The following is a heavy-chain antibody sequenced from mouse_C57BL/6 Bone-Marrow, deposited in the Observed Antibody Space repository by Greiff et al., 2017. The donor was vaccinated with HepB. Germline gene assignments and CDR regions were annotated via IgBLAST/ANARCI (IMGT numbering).Heavy chain of an antibody. CDR2: ISNGGGST. CDR3: ARRVYDYGFAY. J-gene: IGHJ3*01. V-gene: IGHV5-12*01. Sequence: EVQRVESGGGLVQPGGSLKLSCAASGFTFSDYYMYWVRQTPEKRLEWVAYISNGGGSTYYPDTVKGRFTISRDNAKNTLYLQMSRLKSEDTAMYYCARRVYDYGFAYWGQGTLVTVSA. D-gene: IGHD2-4*01. CDR1: GFTFSDYY.